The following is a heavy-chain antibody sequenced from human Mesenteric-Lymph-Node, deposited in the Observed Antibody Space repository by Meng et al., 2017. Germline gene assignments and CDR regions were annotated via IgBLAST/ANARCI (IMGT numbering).Heavy chain of an antibody. Sequence: GGSLRLSCAASGFTFDDYAMHWVRQAPGKGLEWVSGISWNSGSIGYADSVKGRFTISRDNAKNSLYLQMNSLRAEDTAVYYCARGHPVTTRTLGAFDPWGQGTLVTVSS. J-gene: IGHJ5*02. V-gene: IGHV3-9*01. CDR1: GFTFDDYA. CDR3: ARGHPVTTRTLGAFDP. CDR2: ISWNSGSI. D-gene: IGHD3-16*01.